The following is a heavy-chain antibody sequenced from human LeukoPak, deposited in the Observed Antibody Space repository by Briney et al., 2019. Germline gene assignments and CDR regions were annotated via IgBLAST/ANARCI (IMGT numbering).Heavy chain of an antibody. CDR1: GYGFTSYW. Sequence: GECLKISCKGSGYGFTSYWIGWVRQMPGKGLEWMGIIYPGDSDTRYSPSFQGQVTISADKSISTAYLQWSSLKASDTAMYYCARPPQDDYGDYNFDYWGQGTLVTVSS. V-gene: IGHV5-51*01. CDR2: IYPGDSDT. D-gene: IGHD4-17*01. J-gene: IGHJ4*02. CDR3: ARPPQDDYGDYNFDY.